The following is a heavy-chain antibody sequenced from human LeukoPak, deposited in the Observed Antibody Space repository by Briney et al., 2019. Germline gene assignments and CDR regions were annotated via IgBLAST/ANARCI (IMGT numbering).Heavy chain of an antibody. V-gene: IGHV3-30*18. D-gene: IGHD5-12*01. Sequence: GGSLRLSCAASGFTFSSYGMHWVRQAPGKGLEWVAVISYDGSNKYYADSVKGRFTISRDNPKNTLYLQMNSLRAEDTAVYHCAKDIGGGGYDYLDYWGQGTLVTVSS. CDR2: ISYDGSNK. CDR1: GFTFSSYG. J-gene: IGHJ4*02. CDR3: AKDIGGGGYDYLDY.